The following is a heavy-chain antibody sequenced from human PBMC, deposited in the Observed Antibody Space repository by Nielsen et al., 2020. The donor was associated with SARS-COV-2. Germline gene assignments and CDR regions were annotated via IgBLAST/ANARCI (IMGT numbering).Heavy chain of an antibody. J-gene: IGHJ4*02. CDR1: DTTFGSYA. V-gene: IGHV3-30-3*01. CDR3: ARGNGWGSYFDY. Sequence: SLNISCASSDTTFGSYAIHLLRQAPGKGLGWVAVISYGGSNKYYADSVNGRFTISRDNSKNTLYLQMNSLRAEDTAVYYCARGNGWGSYFDYWGQGTLVTVSS. D-gene: IGHD7-27*01. CDR2: ISYGGSNK.